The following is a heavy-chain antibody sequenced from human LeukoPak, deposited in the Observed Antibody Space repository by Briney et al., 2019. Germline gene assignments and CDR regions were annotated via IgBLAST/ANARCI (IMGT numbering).Heavy chain of an antibody. CDR1: GGSISSGDYY. V-gene: IGHV4-30-4*01. J-gene: IGHJ4*02. D-gene: IGHD4-17*01. CDR2: IYYSGST. CDR3: ARAIISYGDYVVFDY. Sequence: PSQTLSLTCTVSGGSISSGDYYWSWIRQPPGKGLEWIGYIYYSGSTYYNPSLKSRVTISVDTSKNRFSLKLSSVTAADTAVYYCARAIISYGDYVVFDYWGQGTLVTVSS.